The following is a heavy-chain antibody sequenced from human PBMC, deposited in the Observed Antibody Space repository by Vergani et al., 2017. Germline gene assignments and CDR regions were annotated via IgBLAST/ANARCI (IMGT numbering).Heavy chain of an antibody. D-gene: IGHD2-15*01. CDR2: IYYSGST. CDR1: GGSISSSSYY. CDR3: ARLSKRVVAGY. J-gene: IGHJ4*02. V-gene: IGHV4-39*01. Sequence: QLQLQESCPGLVKPSETLSLTCTVSGGSISSSSYYWGWIRQPPGKGLEWIGSIYYSGSTYYNPSLKSRVTISIDTSKNQFSLKLSSVTAADTAVYYCARLSKRVVAGYWGQGTLVTVSS.